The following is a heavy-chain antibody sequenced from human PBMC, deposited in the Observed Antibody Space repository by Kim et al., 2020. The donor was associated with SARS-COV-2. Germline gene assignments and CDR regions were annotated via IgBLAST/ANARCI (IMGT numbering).Heavy chain of an antibody. Sequence: NIARYADSVKGRFTISGDNAKNTLYLQMNSLRGEDTAVYYCTRGGDGMDVWGQGTTVTVSS. J-gene: IGHJ6*02. D-gene: IGHD3-16*01. V-gene: IGHV3-74*01. CDR3: TRGGDGMDV. CDR2: NIA.